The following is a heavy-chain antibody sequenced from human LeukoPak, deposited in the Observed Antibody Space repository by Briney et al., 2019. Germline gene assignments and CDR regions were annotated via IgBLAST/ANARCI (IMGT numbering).Heavy chain of an antibody. D-gene: IGHD6-13*01. J-gene: IGHJ4*02. CDR2: INTDESST. CDR3: VRDIHIRRDSWYDVRSIDN. CDR1: GFTFSSHW. V-gene: IGHV3-74*01. Sequence: GGSLRLSCAASGFTFSSHWMHWVRQAPGKGLVWVSRINTDESSTTYADSVKGRFTISRDSAKNTLYLQMNSLRAEDTAVYYCVRDIHIRRDSWYDVRSIDNWGQGALVTVSS.